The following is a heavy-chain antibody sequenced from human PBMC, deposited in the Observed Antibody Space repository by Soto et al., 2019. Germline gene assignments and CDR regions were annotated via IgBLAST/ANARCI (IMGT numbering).Heavy chain of an antibody. CDR2: VTGSGVST. Sequence: EVQLFESGGDLVQPGGSLRLSCVVSGDSFSTYVMNWVRQAPGKGLEWVSGVTGSGVSTWYAESVKGRFTISRDNSKNRMLLEMNSLISEDTAVYYCVRCQSGCYLAASDIWIQWTKDTVSS. D-gene: IGHD3-3*01. V-gene: IGHV3-23*01. CDR1: GDSFSTYV. CDR3: VRCQSGCYLAASDI. J-gene: IGHJ3*02.